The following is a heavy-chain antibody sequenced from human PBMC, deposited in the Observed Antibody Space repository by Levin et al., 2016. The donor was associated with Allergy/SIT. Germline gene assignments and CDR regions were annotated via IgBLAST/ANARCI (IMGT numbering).Heavy chain of an antibody. CDR2: INHSGST. CDR3: ASAHRTIYYYYGMDV. Sequence: SETLSLTCAVYGGSFSGYYWSWIRQPPGKGLEWIGEINHSGSTNYNPSLKSRVTISVDTSKNQFSLKLSSVTAADTAVYYCASAHRTIYYYYGMDVWGQGTTVTVSS. V-gene: IGHV4-34*01. CDR1: GGSFSGYY. J-gene: IGHJ6*02. D-gene: IGHD1-1*01.